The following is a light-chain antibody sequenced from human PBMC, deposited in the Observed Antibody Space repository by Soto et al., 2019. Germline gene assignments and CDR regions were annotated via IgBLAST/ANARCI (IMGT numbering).Light chain of an antibody. V-gene: IGKV1-13*02. CDR3: QQFNIYPVT. J-gene: IGKJ5*01. Sequence: AIQLTQSPSSLSASVGDRVTITCRASQAIASTLAWYQQKPGKAPKVLIYDASSLESGVPSRFSGSGSGTDFTLTITSLQPEDFATYYCQQFNIYPVTFGQGTRLEMK. CDR2: DAS. CDR1: QAIAST.